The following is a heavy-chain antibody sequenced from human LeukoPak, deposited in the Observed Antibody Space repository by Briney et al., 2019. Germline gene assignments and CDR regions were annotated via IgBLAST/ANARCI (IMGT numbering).Heavy chain of an antibody. CDR3: ARGLAAAGL. V-gene: IGHV4-30-2*01. J-gene: IGHJ4*02. CDR1: GGSISSGCYS. Sequence: SQTLSLTCAVSGGSISSGCYSWSWIRQPPGKGLEWIGYIYHSGSTYYNPSLKSRVTISVDTSKNQFSLKLNSVTAADTAVYYCARGLAAAGLWGQGTLVTVSS. CDR2: IYHSGST. D-gene: IGHD6-13*01.